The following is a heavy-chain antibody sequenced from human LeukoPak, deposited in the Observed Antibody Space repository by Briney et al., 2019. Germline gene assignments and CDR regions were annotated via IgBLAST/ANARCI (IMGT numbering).Heavy chain of an antibody. CDR2: IKQDGSEK. Sequence: GESLRLSCAASGFTFSSYWMSWVRQAPGKGLEWVANIKQDGSEKYYVDSVKGRFTISGDNAQNSLYLQMSSLRAEDTAGYYCARTTTVGFRQYFDYWGQGTLVTVSS. CDR3: ARTTTVGFRQYFDY. D-gene: IGHD3-16*01. J-gene: IGHJ4*02. CDR1: GFTFSSYW. V-gene: IGHV3-7*01.